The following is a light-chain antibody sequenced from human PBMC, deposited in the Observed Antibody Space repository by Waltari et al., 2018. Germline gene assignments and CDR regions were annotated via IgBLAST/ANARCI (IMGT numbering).Light chain of an antibody. CDR3: QAWDSSTGV. CDR2: QDT. CDR1: KLGDKF. J-gene: IGLJ2*01. Sequence: SYELTQPPSLSVSPGQTTSITCSGDKLGDKFASWYQQKPGQSPVLVIYQDTNRPSGTPERFSGSNSGNSATLTISETQPMDEADYYCQAWDSSTGVFGGGTKLTVL. V-gene: IGLV3-1*01.